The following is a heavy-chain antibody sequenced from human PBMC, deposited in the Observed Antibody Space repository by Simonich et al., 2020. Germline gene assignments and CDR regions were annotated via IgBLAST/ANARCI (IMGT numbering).Heavy chain of an antibody. CDR2: TNPKSGCT. CDR3: ARGGVQYYYYYMDV. CDR1: GFTFTGYY. D-gene: IGHD3-3*01. Sequence: QVQLVQSGAEVKKPGASVKVSCKASGFTFTGYYMHWVRQAPGQGLVWMGWTNPKSGCTKYAQKFKGRVTITRDTSISTAYMELSRLRSDDTAGYYCARGGVQYYYYYMDVWGKWTTVTVSS. V-gene: IGHV1-2*02. J-gene: IGHJ6*03.